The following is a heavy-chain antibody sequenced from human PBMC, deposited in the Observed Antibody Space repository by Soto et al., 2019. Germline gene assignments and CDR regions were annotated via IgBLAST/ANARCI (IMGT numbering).Heavy chain of an antibody. D-gene: IGHD6-13*01. CDR2: IYYSGST. CDR3: ARGDSTTHGDSFDI. V-gene: IGHV4-59*01. CDR1: GGSISSYY. Sequence: PSETLSLTCTVSGGSISSYYWSWIRQPPGKGLEWIGYIYYSGSTNYNPSLKSRVTISVDTSKNQFSLKLSSVTAADTAVYYCARGDSTTHGDSFDIWGQGTMVTVS. J-gene: IGHJ3*02.